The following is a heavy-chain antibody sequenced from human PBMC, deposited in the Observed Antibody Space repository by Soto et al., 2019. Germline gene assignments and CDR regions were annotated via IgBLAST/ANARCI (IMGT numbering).Heavy chain of an antibody. CDR2: IVVGSGNT. CDR1: GFTFTSSA. Sequence: GASVKVSCKASGFTFTSSAVQWVRQARGQRLEWIGWIVVGSGNTNYAQKFQERVTITRDMSTSTAYMELSSLRSEDTAVYYCAAGGVITFGGVIVTGYYYGMDVWGQGTTVTVSS. D-gene: IGHD3-16*02. J-gene: IGHJ6*02. V-gene: IGHV1-58*01. CDR3: AAGGVITFGGVIVTGYYYGMDV.